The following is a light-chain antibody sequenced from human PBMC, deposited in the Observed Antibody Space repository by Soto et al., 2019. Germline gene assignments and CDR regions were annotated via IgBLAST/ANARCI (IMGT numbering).Light chain of an antibody. CDR2: GAS. Sequence: EVVLTQSPGTLSLSPGERATLSCRASQSVSSTYLAWYRQKPGQAPRLLIYGASSRATGIPDRFSGSGSGTDFTLTNSRLEPEDFAVYYFQQYGYSPWTFGHGTKVEIK. CDR1: QSVSSTY. CDR3: QQYGYSPWT. J-gene: IGKJ1*01. V-gene: IGKV3-20*01.